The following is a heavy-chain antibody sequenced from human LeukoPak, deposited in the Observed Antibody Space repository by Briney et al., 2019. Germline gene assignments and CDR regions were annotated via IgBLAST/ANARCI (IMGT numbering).Heavy chain of an antibody. Sequence: SETLSLTCTVSGGSISRSSYYWAWIRQPPGKGLEWIGSIHYSGSTYYNPSLKSRVTISLDTSKNQFSLEVSSVTAADTAVYYCTRETHSSSSWWGQGTLVTVSS. CDR2: IHYSGST. V-gene: IGHV4-39*07. CDR3: TRETHSSSSW. D-gene: IGHD6-6*01. CDR1: GGSISRSSYY. J-gene: IGHJ4*02.